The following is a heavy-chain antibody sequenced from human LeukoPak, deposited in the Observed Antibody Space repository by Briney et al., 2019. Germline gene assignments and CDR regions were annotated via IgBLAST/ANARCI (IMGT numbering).Heavy chain of an antibody. CDR3: AKDRYSYAFEYSDS. J-gene: IGHJ4*02. D-gene: IGHD5-18*01. CDR2: ISNDGSKK. V-gene: IGHV3-30*18. Sequence: PGGSLRLSCAAPGFTFSSYGMHWVRQAPGKGLDWAAVISNDGSKKYYADSVKGPLTTPRHTSKNTLSLQVSSLRTEDTAVYYCAKDRYSYAFEYSDSWGQGTLVTVSS. CDR1: GFTFSSYG.